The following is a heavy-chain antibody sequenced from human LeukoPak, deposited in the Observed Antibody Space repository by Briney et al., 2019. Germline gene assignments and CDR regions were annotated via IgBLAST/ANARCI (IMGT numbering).Heavy chain of an antibody. CDR2: IRYDGSNK. Sequence: GGSLRLSCAASGFTFSSYGMHWVRQAPGKGLEWVAFIRYDGSNKYYADSVKGRFTISRDNSKNTLYLQMNSLRAEDTAVYYCAKGRDTAMGRYFDYWGQGTLVTVSS. D-gene: IGHD5-18*01. J-gene: IGHJ4*02. V-gene: IGHV3-30*02. CDR1: GFTFSSYG. CDR3: AKGRDTAMGRYFDY.